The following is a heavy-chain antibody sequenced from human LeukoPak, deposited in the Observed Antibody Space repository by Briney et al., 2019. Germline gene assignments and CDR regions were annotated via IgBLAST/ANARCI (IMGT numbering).Heavy chain of an antibody. D-gene: IGHD1-20*01. CDR1: GYTLTNYN. Sequence: ASVKVSCKASGYTLTNYNISWVRQAPGQGLEWMGWINTYKGDTLYAQKLQGRVTMTADTSTNTAYMELRSLRFDDTAVYYCARHSLIGTTPFDYRGQGTLVTVSS. CDR3: ARHSLIGTTPFDY. V-gene: IGHV1-18*01. J-gene: IGHJ4*02. CDR2: INTYKGDT.